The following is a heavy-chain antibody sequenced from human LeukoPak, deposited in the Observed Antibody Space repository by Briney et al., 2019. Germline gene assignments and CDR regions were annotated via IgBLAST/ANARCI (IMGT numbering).Heavy chain of an antibody. Sequence: GGSLRLSCAASGFTVSSNYMSWVRQAPGKGLYWVSGISASGGSTYYADSVKGRFTISRDNSKNTLYLQMNSLRAEDTAVYYCGKDAAGPEYWGQGTLVTVSS. CDR3: GKDAAGPEY. V-gene: IGHV3-23*01. J-gene: IGHJ4*02. CDR1: GFTVSSNY. D-gene: IGHD6-13*01. CDR2: ISASGGST.